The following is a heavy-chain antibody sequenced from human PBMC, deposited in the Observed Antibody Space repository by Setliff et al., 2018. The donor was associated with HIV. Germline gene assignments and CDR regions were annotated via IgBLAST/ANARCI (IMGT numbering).Heavy chain of an antibody. CDR3: ARDLTYYYDSSGYRSMKGTPPTPDY. Sequence: SETLSLTCSVSGGSVNSGNYHWAWIRQPAGKGLEWIGHIYTSGSPHYKSSLTSRLTISLDTSRNQFSLKLTSVTAADSATYYCARDLTYYYDSSGYRSMKGTPPTPDYWGQGTLVTVSS. CDR2: IYTSGSP. CDR1: GGSVNSGNYH. V-gene: IGHV4-61*09. D-gene: IGHD3-22*01. J-gene: IGHJ4*02.